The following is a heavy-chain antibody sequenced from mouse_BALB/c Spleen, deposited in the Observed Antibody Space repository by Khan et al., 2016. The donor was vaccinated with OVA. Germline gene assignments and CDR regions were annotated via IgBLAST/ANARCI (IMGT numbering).Heavy chain of an antibody. J-gene: IGHJ2*01. CDR1: DYTFTDYA. D-gene: IGHD2-2*01. CDR2: ISIYYDNI. CDR3: ARGGQWLRRGGGNSDY. V-gene: IGHV1S137*01. Sequence: QVQLKQSGPELVRPGESVKISCKGSDYTFTDYAMHWVKQSHAKSLEWIGVISIYYDNINYNPKFKGKATMTVDKSSSTAYMELARLTSEDSDIDYCARGGQWLRRGGGNSDYWGQGTTLTVSS.